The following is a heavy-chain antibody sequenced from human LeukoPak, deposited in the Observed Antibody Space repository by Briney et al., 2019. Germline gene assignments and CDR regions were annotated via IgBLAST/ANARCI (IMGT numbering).Heavy chain of an antibody. J-gene: IGHJ3*02. D-gene: IGHD6-6*01. CDR3: ARDQYRGRIAASVNDAFDI. Sequence: PSETLSLTCIVSGGSISSDTHYWSWMRQPAGKGLEWIGYIYYSGSTNYNPFLKSRVTISVDTSKNQFSLKLSSVTAADTAVYYCARDQYRGRIAASVNDAFDIWGQGTMVTVSS. V-gene: IGHV4-61*10. CDR2: IYYSGST. CDR1: GGSISSDTHY.